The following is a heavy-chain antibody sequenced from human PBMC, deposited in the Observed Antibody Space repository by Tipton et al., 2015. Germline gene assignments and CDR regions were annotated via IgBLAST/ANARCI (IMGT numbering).Heavy chain of an antibody. CDR2: ISWNSGSI. CDR1: GFPFDDYA. Sequence: QLVQSGGGLVQPGWSLRLSCAASGFPFDDYAMHWVRQAPGKGLEWVSGISWNSGSIAYADSVRGRFTISRENARKSLYLQMNSLRVEDTALYYCAKDREAVAGNPDYWGQGTLVTVSS. D-gene: IGHD6-19*01. V-gene: IGHV3-9*01. J-gene: IGHJ4*02. CDR3: AKDREAVAGNPDY.